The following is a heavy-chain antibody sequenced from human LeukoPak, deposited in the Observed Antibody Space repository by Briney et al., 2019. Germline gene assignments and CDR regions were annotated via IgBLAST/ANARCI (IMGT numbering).Heavy chain of an antibody. CDR1: GGSMSSHY. Sequence: PSETLSLTCTVPGGSMSSHYWSWIRQPPGKGLEWIGYIYTSGITNYNPSLKSRVTISLDMSKNQFSLNLSSVTAADTAVYYCARDGIGYYYDSSGYYTGADIWGQGTMVTVSS. J-gene: IGHJ3*02. CDR2: IYTSGIT. CDR3: ARDGIGYYYDSSGYYTGADI. V-gene: IGHV4-59*11. D-gene: IGHD3-22*01.